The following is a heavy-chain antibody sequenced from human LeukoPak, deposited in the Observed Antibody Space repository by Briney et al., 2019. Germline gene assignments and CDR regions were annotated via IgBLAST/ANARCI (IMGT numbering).Heavy chain of an antibody. Sequence: GGSLRLSCAASGFTLSDYYMSWIRQAPGKGLEWVSYISSSGSTIYYADSVKGRFTISRDNAKNSLYLQMNSLRAEDTAVYYCARDPYYYDSSGYYWGQGTLVTVSS. CDR2: ISSSGSTI. D-gene: IGHD3-22*01. J-gene: IGHJ4*02. V-gene: IGHV3-11*04. CDR1: GFTLSDYY. CDR3: ARDPYYYDSSGYY.